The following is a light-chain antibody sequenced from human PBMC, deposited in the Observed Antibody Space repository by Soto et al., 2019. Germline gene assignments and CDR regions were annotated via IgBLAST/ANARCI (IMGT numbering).Light chain of an antibody. J-gene: IGKJ5*01. CDR2: AAS. CDR3: QQYNNWRAIT. Sequence: EIVMTQSPATLSVSPWEVATLSCRASQSVVTNLAWYQQKPGQAPRLLIYAASTRATGVPARFSGSGSGTEFTLTIISLQSEDSAIYYCQQYNNWRAITFGQGTRLEIK. V-gene: IGKV3-15*01. CDR1: QSVVTN.